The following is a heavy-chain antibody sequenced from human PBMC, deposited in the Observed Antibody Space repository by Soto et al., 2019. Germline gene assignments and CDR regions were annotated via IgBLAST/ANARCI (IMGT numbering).Heavy chain of an antibody. J-gene: IGHJ6*02. V-gene: IGHV3-30*18. CDR2: ISFDGRNE. Sequence: SGGSLRLSCAASGFSFSNYGMNWVRQAPGKGLEWVAVISFDGRNEYYADSVKGRFTISRDNSKNTLYLQMNSLRAEDTAVYYCAKDRTGYYYGMDVWGQGTTVTVSS. CDR1: GFSFSNYG. CDR3: AKDRTGYYYGMDV.